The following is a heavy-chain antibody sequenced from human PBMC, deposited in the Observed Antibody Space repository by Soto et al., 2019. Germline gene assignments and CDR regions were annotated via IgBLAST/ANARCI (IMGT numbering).Heavy chain of an antibody. CDR1: GFTFSSYW. J-gene: IGHJ5*02. CDR2: INADGSTT. D-gene: IGHD6-6*01. V-gene: IGHV3-74*01. CDR3: VTVATHSYNWLDT. Sequence: GGSLRLSCAASGFTFSSYWMHWVRQAPGKGLVWVPRINADGSTTTYADSVKGLFTISRDNAKNTLYLQMNSLRAEDTAVYYCVTVATHSYNWLDTWGQGTLVTVSS.